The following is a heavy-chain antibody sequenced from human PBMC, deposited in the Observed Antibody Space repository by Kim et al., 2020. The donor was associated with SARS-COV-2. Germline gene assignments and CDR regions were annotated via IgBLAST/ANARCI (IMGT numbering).Heavy chain of an antibody. Sequence: GGSLRLSCSASGFTFSSYAMHWVRQAPGKGLEYVSTISSNGGSTYYAASVKGRFTISRDNSKNTLYLQMSSLRAEDTAVYYCVKGQGSYVWSGTSGGAVAIWGHGTMLTVSS. CDR1: GFTFSSYA. D-gene: IGHD3-3*01. V-gene: IGHV3-64D*06. CDR3: VKGQGSYVWSGTSGGAVAI. CDR2: ISSNGGST. J-gene: IGHJ3*02.